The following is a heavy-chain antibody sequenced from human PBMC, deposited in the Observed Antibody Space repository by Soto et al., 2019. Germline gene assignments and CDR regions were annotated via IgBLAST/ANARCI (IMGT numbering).Heavy chain of an antibody. CDR1: GYTFTGYY. V-gene: IGHV1-2*04. J-gene: IGHJ6*02. D-gene: IGHD3-10*01. Sequence: QVQLVQSGAEAKKPGASVKVSCKASGYTFTGYYMHWVRQAPGQGLEWMGWINPNSGGTNYAHKFQGWVNMTRDTSISTAYMQLITLRSDDTVVYYCSRDGITYGMDVWGQGTTVTVSS. CDR2: INPNSGGT. CDR3: SRDGITYGMDV.